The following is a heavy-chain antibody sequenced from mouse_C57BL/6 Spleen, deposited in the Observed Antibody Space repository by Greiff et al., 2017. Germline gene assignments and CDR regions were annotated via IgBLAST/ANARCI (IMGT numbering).Heavy chain of an antibody. CDR1: GFTFSDYG. J-gene: IGHJ3*01. V-gene: IGHV5-17*01. D-gene: IGHD2-3*01. CDR2: ISSGSSTI. Sequence: EVQLKESGGGLVKPGGSLKLSCAASGFTFSDYGMHWVRQAPEKGLEWVAYISSGSSTIYYADTVKGRFTISRDNAKNTLFLQMTSLRSEDTAMYYCARPYDGYFFWFAYWGQGTLVTVSA. CDR3: ARPYDGYFFWFAY.